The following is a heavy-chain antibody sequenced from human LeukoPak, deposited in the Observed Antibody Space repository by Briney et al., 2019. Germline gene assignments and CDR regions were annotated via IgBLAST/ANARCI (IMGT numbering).Heavy chain of an antibody. D-gene: IGHD3-10*01. CDR2: ISSSSSYI. V-gene: IGHV3-21*01. J-gene: IGHJ5*02. CDR1: GXTFSSYS. Sequence: GGSLRLSCAASGXTFSSYSMNWVRQAPGKGLEWVSSISSSSSYIYYADSVKGRFTISRDNAKNSLYLQMNSLRAEDTAVYYCARAPRGADNWFDPWGQGTLVTVSS. CDR3: ARAPRGADNWFDP.